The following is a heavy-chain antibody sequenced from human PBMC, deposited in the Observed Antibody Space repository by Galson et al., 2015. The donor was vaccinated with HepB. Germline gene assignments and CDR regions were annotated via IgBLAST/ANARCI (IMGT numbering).Heavy chain of an antibody. D-gene: IGHD3-3*01. CDR2: IYSSGST. Sequence: SETLSLTCTVSGGSISSYYWSWIRQPPGKGLEWIGYIYSSGSTNYNPSLKSRVTISVDTSKNQFSLKLSSVTAADTAVYYCARVGRGYYDFWSGYYSPVFDYWGQGTLVTVSS. CDR1: GGSISSYY. CDR3: ARVGRGYYDFWSGYYSPVFDY. J-gene: IGHJ4*02. V-gene: IGHV4-59*01.